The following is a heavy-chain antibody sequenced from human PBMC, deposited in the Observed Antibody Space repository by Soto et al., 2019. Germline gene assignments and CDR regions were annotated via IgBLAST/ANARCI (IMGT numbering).Heavy chain of an antibody. CDR2: ISAYNGNT. V-gene: IGHV1-18*01. D-gene: IGHD6-13*01. J-gene: IGHJ6*02. Sequence: QVQLVQSGAEVKKPGASVKVSCKASGYTFTSYGISWVRQAPGQGLEWMGWISAYNGNTNSAQKLQGRVTMTTDTSTSTAYMELRSLRSDDTALYYCASFSIAATDPYGMDVWGQGTTVTVSS. CDR1: GYTFTSYG. CDR3: ASFSIAATDPYGMDV.